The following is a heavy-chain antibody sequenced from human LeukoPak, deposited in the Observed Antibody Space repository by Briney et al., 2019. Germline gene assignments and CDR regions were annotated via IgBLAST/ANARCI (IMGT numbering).Heavy chain of an antibody. CDR2: ISGSGGST. CDR3: AKVAGYSYVGVYYFDY. V-gene: IGHV3-23*01. D-gene: IGHD5-18*01. Sequence: PGGSLRLSCAASGFTFTTYWMSWVRQAPGKGLEWVSAISGSGGSTYYADSVKGRFTISRDNSKNTLYLQMNSLRAEDTAVYYCAKVAGYSYVGVYYFDYWGQGTLVTVSS. CDR1: GFTFTTYW. J-gene: IGHJ4*02.